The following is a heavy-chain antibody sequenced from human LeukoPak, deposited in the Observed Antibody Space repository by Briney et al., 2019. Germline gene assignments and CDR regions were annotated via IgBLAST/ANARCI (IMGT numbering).Heavy chain of an antibody. Sequence: SQTLSLTCAIFGDSVSSNSGAWSWIRQSPSRGLEWLGRTYYRSKWYYEYAVSVKSRITIIPDASKNQFSLQLNSVTPEDTAVYYCARAYGSGSYSFWGQGSLVTVSS. D-gene: IGHD3-10*01. CDR1: GDSVSSNSGA. CDR2: TYYRSKWYY. J-gene: IGHJ4*02. CDR3: ARAYGSGSYSF. V-gene: IGHV6-1*01.